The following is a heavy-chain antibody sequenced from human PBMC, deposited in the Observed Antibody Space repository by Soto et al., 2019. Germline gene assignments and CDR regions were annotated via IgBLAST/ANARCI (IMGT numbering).Heavy chain of an antibody. CDR3: ARGGPLGDYYYGMDV. J-gene: IGHJ6*02. D-gene: IGHD3-10*01. Sequence: SETLSLTCSVSGGSISSYFWSWIRQPPGKGLEYIGYIYYTGSTNYNPSLKSRVTISVDTSKNQFSLKLSSVTAADTAVYYCARGGPLGDYYYGMDVWGQGTTVTVSS. V-gene: IGHV4-59*01. CDR1: GGSISSYF. CDR2: IYYTGST.